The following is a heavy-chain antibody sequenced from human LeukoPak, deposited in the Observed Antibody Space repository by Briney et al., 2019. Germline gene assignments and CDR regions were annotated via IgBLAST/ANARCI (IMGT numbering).Heavy chain of an antibody. CDR3: ARHAGYCSSTSCSYFDL. V-gene: IGHV4-39*01. CDR1: GGSISSYY. CDR2: IYYSGST. D-gene: IGHD2-2*01. Sequence: SETLSLTCTVSGGSISSYYWGWIRQPPGKGLEWIGSIYYSGSTYYNPSLKSRVTISVDTSRNQFSLKLSSVTAADTAVYYCARHAGYCSSTSCSYFDLWGRGTLVTVSS. J-gene: IGHJ2*01.